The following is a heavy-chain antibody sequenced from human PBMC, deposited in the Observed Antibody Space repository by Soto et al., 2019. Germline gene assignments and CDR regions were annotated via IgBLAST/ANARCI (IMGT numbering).Heavy chain of an antibody. CDR2: IYYSGRT. D-gene: IGHD6-6*01. Sequence: ASETLSLTCTVSGGSISDYYWSWIRQPPGKGLEWIGYIYYSGRTEYNSSLESRVTISLDTSKNQFSLQLSSVTAADTAVYYCASTGTSSLKNWGQGTLVTVSS. CDR1: GGSISDYY. J-gene: IGHJ4*02. CDR3: ASTGTSSLKN. V-gene: IGHV4-59*08.